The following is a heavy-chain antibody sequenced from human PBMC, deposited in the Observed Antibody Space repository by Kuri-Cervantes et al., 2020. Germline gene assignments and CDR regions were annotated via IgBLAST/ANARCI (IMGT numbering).Heavy chain of an antibody. CDR3: ARPYGSATYYAYHAMDV. CDR1: GYSFTSYW. CDR2: IYPGDSDT. Sequence: GESLKISCKGSGYSFTSYWIGWVRQMPGKGLEWMGIIYPGDSDTRYSPSFQGQVTISADKSISTAYLQWSSLRASDTAMYYCARPYGSATYYAYHAMDVWGQGTTVTVSS. J-gene: IGHJ6*02. D-gene: IGHD3-10*01. V-gene: IGHV5-51*01.